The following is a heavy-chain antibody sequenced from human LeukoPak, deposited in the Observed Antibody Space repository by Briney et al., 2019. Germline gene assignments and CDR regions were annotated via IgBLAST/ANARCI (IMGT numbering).Heavy chain of an antibody. CDR2: ILYDGTNN. CDR1: GFTFSSYG. D-gene: IGHD2-2*01. Sequence: GGSLRLSCAASGFTFSSYGMHWIRQAPGKGLEWVAFILYDGTNNYYADSVKGRFTISRDNSKNTMYLQMNSLRAEDTAVYYCAKICSSTSCYHPYWGQGTLVTVSS. CDR3: AKICSSTSCYHPY. J-gene: IGHJ4*02. V-gene: IGHV3-30*02.